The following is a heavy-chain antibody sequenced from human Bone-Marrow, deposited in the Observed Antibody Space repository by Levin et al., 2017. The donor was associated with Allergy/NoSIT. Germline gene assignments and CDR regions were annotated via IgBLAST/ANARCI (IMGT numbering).Heavy chain of an antibody. CDR2: ISSSSGTI. CDR1: GFTFSSYT. J-gene: IGHJ4*02. D-gene: IGHD2-15*01. V-gene: IGHV3-48*01. Sequence: PGGSLRLSCAASGFTFSSYTMNWVRQAPGKGLEWLSYISSSSGTIYYADSVKGRFTISRDNAKNSLYLQMNSLRAEDTAVYYCARDRGVSSYWGQGTLVTVSS. CDR3: ARDRGVSSY.